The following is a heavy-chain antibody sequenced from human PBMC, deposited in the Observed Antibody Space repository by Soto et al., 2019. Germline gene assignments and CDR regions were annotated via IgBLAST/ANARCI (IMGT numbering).Heavy chain of an antibody. V-gene: IGHV4-31*03. CDR2: IYYSGST. CDR1: GGSISSGGYY. Sequence: SETLSLTCTVSGGSISSGGYYWSWIRQHPGKGLEWIGYIYYSGSTYYNPSLKSRVTISVDTSKNQFSLKLSSVTAADTAVYYCARDAYYYDSSAMVSWGQGTLVTVSS. D-gene: IGHD3-22*01. J-gene: IGHJ5*02. CDR3: ARDAYYYDSSAMVS.